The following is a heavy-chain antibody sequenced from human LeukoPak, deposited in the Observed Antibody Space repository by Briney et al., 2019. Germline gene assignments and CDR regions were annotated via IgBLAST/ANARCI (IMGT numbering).Heavy chain of an antibody. V-gene: IGHV3-66*01. CDR3: ARDTPLPYYYGSGSYSTDYYYYYGMDV. CDR2: IYSGGST. J-gene: IGHJ6*02. Sequence: GGSLRLSCAASGFTVSSNYMSWVRQAPGKGLEWVSVIYSGGSTYYAGSVKGRFTISRDNSKNTLYLQMNSLRAEDTAVYYCARDTPLPYYYGSGSYSTDYYYYYGMDVWGQGTTVTVSS. CDR1: GFTVSSNY. D-gene: IGHD3-10*01.